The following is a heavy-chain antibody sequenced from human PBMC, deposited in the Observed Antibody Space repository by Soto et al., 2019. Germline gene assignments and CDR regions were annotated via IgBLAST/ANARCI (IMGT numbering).Heavy chain of an antibody. CDR1: GYTFTSYA. CDR2: INAGNGNT. CDR3: ARVGLGIWSFHAFDI. Sequence: ASVKVSCKASGYTFTSYAMHWVRQAPGQRLKWMGWINAGNGNTKYSQKFQGRVTITRDTSASTAYMELSSLRSEDTAVYYCARVGLGIWSFHAFDIWGQGTMVTVS. V-gene: IGHV1-3*01. J-gene: IGHJ3*02. D-gene: IGHD2-15*01.